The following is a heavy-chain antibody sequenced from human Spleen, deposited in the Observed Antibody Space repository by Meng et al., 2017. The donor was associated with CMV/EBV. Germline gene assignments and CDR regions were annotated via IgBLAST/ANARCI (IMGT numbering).Heavy chain of an antibody. V-gene: IGHV4-34*01. J-gene: IGHJ6*02. CDR3: ARSIRLNYYYYYGMDV. Sequence: SETLSLTCAVYGGSFSGYYWSWIRQPPGKGLEWIGEINHSGSTNYNPSLKSRVTISVETSKNQFSLKLSSVTAADTAVYYCARSIRLNYYYYYGMDVWGQGTTVTVSS. CDR1: GGSFSGYY. CDR2: INHSGST.